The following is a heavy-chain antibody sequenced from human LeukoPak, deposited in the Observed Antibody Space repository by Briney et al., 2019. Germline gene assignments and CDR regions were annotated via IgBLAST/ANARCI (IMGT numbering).Heavy chain of an antibody. CDR3: ARETHDFWSGYPAPTNWFDP. CDR1: GYTFTSYG. Sequence: ASVKVSCKASGYTFTSYGISWVRQAPGQGLEWMGWISAYNGNTNYAQKLQGRVTMTTDTSTSTAYMELRSLRSDDTAVYYCARETHDFWSGYPAPTNWFDPWGQGTLVTVSS. J-gene: IGHJ5*02. D-gene: IGHD3-3*01. V-gene: IGHV1-18*01. CDR2: ISAYNGNT.